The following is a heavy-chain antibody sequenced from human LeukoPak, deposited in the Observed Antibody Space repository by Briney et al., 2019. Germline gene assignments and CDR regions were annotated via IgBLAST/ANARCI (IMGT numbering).Heavy chain of an antibody. CDR3: ARRRRIYSSSSSYFDY. D-gene: IGHD6-6*01. V-gene: IGHV4-4*09. CDR2: IYTSGST. J-gene: IGHJ4*02. Sequence: SETLSLTCTVSGGSISSYYWSWIRQPPGRGLEGFGYIYTSGSTNYNPSLKSRVTISVDTSKNQFSLKLSSVTAADTAVYYCARRRRIYSSSSSYFDYWGQGTLVTVSS. CDR1: GGSISSYY.